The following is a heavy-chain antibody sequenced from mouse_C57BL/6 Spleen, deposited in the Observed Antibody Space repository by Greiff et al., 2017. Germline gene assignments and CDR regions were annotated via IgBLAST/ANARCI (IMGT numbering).Heavy chain of an antibody. Sequence: QVQLQQPGTELVKPGASGYTFTSYWMHWVKQRPGQGLGWIGNINPSNGGTNYNEKFKSKATLTVDKPSSTAYMQLSSLTSEDSAVYYCARGRLGRNDDWGQGTTLAVAS. D-gene: IGHD4-1*01. CDR1: GYTFTSYW. V-gene: IGHV1-53*01. CDR3: ARGRLGRNDD. CDR2: INPSNGGT. J-gene: IGHJ2*01.